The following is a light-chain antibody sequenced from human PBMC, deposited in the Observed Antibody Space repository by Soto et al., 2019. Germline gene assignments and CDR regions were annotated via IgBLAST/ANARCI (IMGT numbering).Light chain of an antibody. V-gene: IGKV1-27*01. Sequence: DIQMTQSPSSLSASVGDRVTITCRASQGISNSLAWYQQNAGKSPKLLIYAASNLQSWVPARFSGSGSGTDFTLTISSLKPEDFASYYCQTYDSARLTFGGGTKVEIK. CDR3: QTYDSARLT. CDR1: QGISNS. J-gene: IGKJ4*01. CDR2: AAS.